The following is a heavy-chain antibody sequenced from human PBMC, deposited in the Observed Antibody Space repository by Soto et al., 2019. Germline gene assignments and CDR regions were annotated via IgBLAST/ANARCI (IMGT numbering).Heavy chain of an antibody. CDR3: ARAVYCTTANCWDHFHYYNIDV. D-gene: IGHD2-2*01. CDR2: IFHTGPK. J-gene: IGHJ6*02. Sequence: SETLSLTCFVSGDSINNTYWWSWVRQAPGGGLEWIGDIFHTGPKSYIPSLGGRITLSVDTSKNQFPLKLTSVTSEDTAVYYCARAVYCTTANCWDHFHYYNIDVWGQGAAVTAP. V-gene: IGHV4-4*02. CDR1: GDSINNTYW.